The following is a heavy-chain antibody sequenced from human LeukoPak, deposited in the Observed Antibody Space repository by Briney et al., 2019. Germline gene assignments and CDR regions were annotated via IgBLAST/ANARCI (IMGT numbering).Heavy chain of an antibody. Sequence: GGSLRRSCAASGFTFSDYWMQWVRHAPGNGLEWVANINYHGSENYLVDSVKGRFTISRDNAKNSLFLQMNSLRAEDTAVYYCSRGDPDYWGQGTLVTVCS. D-gene: IGHD2-21*02. CDR3: SRGDPDY. V-gene: IGHV3-7*01. CDR2: INYHGSEN. J-gene: IGHJ4*02. CDR1: GFTFSDYW.